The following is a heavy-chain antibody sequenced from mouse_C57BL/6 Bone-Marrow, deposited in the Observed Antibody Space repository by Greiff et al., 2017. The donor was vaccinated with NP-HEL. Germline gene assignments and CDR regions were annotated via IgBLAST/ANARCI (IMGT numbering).Heavy chain of an antibody. CDR1: GYTFTSYG. J-gene: IGHJ1*03. V-gene: IGHV1-81*01. CDR3: ARLYGSSHDWYFDV. D-gene: IGHD1-1*01. Sequence: QVQLQQSGAELARPGASVKLSCKASGYTFTSYGISWVKQRTGQGLEWTGEIYPRSGNTYYNEKFKGKATLTADKSSSTAYMELRSLTSEDSAVYYCARLYGSSHDWYFDVWGTGTTVTVSS. CDR2: IYPRSGNT.